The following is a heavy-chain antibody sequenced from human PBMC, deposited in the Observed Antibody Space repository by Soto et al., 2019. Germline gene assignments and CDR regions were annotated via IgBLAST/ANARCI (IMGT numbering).Heavy chain of an antibody. CDR1: GLNFSSHA. CDR3: VKAAVVAANYYYYGMDV. CDR2: ISSNGGST. D-gene: IGHD2-15*01. V-gene: IGHV3-64D*08. Sequence: GGSLRLSCSSSGLNFSSHAMHWVRQAPGKGLEYVSAISSNGGSTYYADSVKGRFTISRDNSKNTLYLQMSSLRAEDTAVYYCVKAAVVAANYYYYGMDVWGQGTTVTVSS. J-gene: IGHJ6*02.